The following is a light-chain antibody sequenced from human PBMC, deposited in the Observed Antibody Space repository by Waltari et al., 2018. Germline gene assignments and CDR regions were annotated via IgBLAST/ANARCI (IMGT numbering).Light chain of an antibody. V-gene: IGLV1-44*01. CDR2: RSD. J-gene: IGLJ3*02. CDR3: AAWDDSLNAWI. Sequence: QSLLTQPPSISGAPGQRVTISCSGGTSNIGRNSVNWYEQVPGTAPKLLIFRSDQRPSGVSDRFSVSKSGTSASLTITGLLSADETDYICAAWDDSLNAWIFGGGTRLTVL. CDR1: TSNIGRNS.